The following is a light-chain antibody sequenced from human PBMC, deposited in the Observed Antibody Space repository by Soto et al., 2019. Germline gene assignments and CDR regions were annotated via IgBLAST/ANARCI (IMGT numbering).Light chain of an antibody. CDR2: AAS. J-gene: IGKJ4*01. CDR1: QSISRY. Sequence: DIQMSQSPSPLSASVGARVTVTCRASQSISRYLNWYQQKPGNAPKLLIYAASNLQSGVPSRFSGCGSGTDFTLTISSLHSEDYATYFCQQSHTPPLTFGGGTKVEIK. CDR3: QQSHTPPLT. V-gene: IGKV1-39*01.